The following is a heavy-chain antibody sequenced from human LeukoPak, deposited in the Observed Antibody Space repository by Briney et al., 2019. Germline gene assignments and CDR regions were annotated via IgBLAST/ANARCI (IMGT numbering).Heavy chain of an antibody. CDR3: AKYGSGTYYNGLY. J-gene: IGHJ4*02. CDR2: ISVSGDNT. CDR1: GFTLSNYA. D-gene: IGHD3-10*01. V-gene: IGHV3-23*01. Sequence: RGSLRPSCAASGFTLSNYAMTWVRQAPGKGLQWVSTISVSGDNTYYADSVKGRFTISRDTSKSTLYLQMNSLKDEDTAVYYCAKYGSGTYYNGLYWGQGTLVTVSS.